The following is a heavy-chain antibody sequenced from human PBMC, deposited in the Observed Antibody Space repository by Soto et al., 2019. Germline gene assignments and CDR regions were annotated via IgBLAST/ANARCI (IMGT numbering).Heavy chain of an antibody. D-gene: IGHD2-15*01. Sequence: KASETLSLTCAVSGYSISSGYYWGWIRQPPGKGLEWIGSIYHSGRTYYNPSLKSRVTISVDTSKNQFSLKLSSVTAADTAVYYCARVVFEYCSGGSCYRIDYWGQGTLVTVSS. CDR3: ARVVFEYCSGGSCYRIDY. J-gene: IGHJ4*02. CDR1: GYSISSGYY. V-gene: IGHV4-38-2*01. CDR2: IYHSGRT.